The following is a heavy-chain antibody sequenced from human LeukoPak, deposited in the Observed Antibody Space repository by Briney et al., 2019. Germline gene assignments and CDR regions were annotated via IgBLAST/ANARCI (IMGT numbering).Heavy chain of an antibody. J-gene: IGHJ4*02. Sequence: SVKVSCKASGGTFSSYAISWVRQAPGQGLEWMGGIIPIFGTANYAQKFQGRVTITADESTSTAYMELSSLRSEDTAVYYCARDHYYDSSGYSQPYFDYWGQGTLVTVSS. D-gene: IGHD3-22*01. CDR2: IIPIFGTA. CDR3: ARDHYYDSSGYSQPYFDY. V-gene: IGHV1-69*01. CDR1: GGTFSSYA.